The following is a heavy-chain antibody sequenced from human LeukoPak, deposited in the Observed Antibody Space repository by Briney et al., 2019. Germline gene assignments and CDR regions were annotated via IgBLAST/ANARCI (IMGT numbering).Heavy chain of an antibody. J-gene: IGHJ4*02. CDR3: TTDPNTAIVAYYFDY. Sequence: GGSLRLSCAASGFTFSNAWMSWVRQAPGKGLEWVGRIKSKTDGGTTDYAAPVKGRFTISRDDSKNTLYLQMNSLKTEDTAVYYCTTDPNTAIVAYYFDYWGQGTLVTVSS. CDR2: IKSKTDGGTT. V-gene: IGHV3-15*01. CDR1: GFTFSNAW. D-gene: IGHD5-18*01.